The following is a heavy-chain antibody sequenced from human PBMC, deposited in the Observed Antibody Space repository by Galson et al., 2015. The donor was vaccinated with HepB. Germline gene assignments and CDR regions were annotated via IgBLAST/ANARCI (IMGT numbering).Heavy chain of an antibody. CDR3: ARAIPYGDYYYYYARDV. D-gene: IGHD4-17*01. J-gene: IGHJ6*02. CDR1: RFTFSRYW. V-gene: IGHV3-74*01. Sequence: SLRLSCAASRFTFSRYWMHWVRQAPGKGLVWVSRINSDGGTTSYADSVKGRFTISRDNAKNTLYLQMNSLRAEDTAVYYCARAIPYGDYYYYYARDVWGQGTTVTVSS. CDR2: INSDGGTT.